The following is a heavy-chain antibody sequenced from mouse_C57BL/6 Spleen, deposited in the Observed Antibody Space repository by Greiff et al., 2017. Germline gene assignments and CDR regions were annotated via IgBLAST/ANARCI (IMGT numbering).Heavy chain of an antibody. CDR3: ATYYSNYWFAY. Sequence: EVQLVESGPELVKPGASVKIPCKASGYTFTDYNMDWVKQSHGKSLEWIGDINPNNGGTIYNQKFKGKATLTVDKSSSTAYMELRSLTSEDTAVYYCATYYSNYWFAYWGQGTLVTVSA. D-gene: IGHD2-5*01. CDR2: INPNNGGT. V-gene: IGHV1-18*01. J-gene: IGHJ3*01. CDR1: GYTFTDYN.